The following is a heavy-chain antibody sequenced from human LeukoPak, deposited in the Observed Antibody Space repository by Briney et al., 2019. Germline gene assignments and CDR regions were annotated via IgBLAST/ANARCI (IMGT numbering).Heavy chain of an antibody. V-gene: IGHV5-51*01. CDR2: IYPGDSDT. CDR1: GYSFTSYW. D-gene: IGHD3-10*01. Sequence: GESLKISCKGSGYSFTSYWIGWVRQMPGKGLEWMGIIYPGDSDTRYSPSFQGQVTISADKSISTAYLQWSSLKASDIAMYYCARSAMVRGVISWFDPWGQGTLVTVSS. J-gene: IGHJ5*02. CDR3: ARSAMVRGVISWFDP.